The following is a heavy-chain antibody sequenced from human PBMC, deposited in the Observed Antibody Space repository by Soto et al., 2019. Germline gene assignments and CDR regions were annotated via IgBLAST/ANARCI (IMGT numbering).Heavy chain of an antibody. CDR3: ARAGDFWSGYYNFDY. D-gene: IGHD3-3*01. Sequence: QVQLQESGPGLVKPSQTLSLTCTVSGGSISSGGYYWSWIRHYPGKGLEWIGYIYYSGSTYYNPSLKSRVTISVDTSKNQCSLKLSSVTAADTAVYYCARAGDFWSGYYNFDYWGQGTLVTVSS. CDR1: GGSISSGGYY. V-gene: IGHV4-31*03. J-gene: IGHJ4*02. CDR2: IYYSGST.